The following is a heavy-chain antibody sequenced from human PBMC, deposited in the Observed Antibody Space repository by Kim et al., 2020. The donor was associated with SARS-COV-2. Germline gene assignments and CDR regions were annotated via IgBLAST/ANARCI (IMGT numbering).Heavy chain of an antibody. Sequence: GGSLRLSCAASGFTFSSYAMSWVRQAPGKGLEWVSAISGSGGSTYYADSVKGRFTISRDNSKNTLYLQMNSLRAEDTAVYYCAKFPGGGNPSHWYFDLWGRGTLVTVSS. CDR1: GFTFSSYA. J-gene: IGHJ2*01. V-gene: IGHV3-23*01. D-gene: IGHD2-15*01. CDR2: ISGSGGST. CDR3: AKFPGGGNPSHWYFDL.